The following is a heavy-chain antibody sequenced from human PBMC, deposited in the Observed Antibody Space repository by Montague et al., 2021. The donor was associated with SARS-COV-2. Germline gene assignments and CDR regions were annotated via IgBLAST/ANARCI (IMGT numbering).Heavy chain of an antibody. J-gene: IGHJ3*02. CDR2: IYYSGST. CDR3: ARARITMIVVVNAFDI. Sequence: TLSLTCTVSGGSISSGGYYWSWIRQHPGKGLEWIGYIYYSGSTYYNPSLKSRITISVDTSKNQFSLKLSSVTAADTAVYYCARARITMIVVVNAFDIWGQGTMVTVSS. V-gene: IGHV4-31*03. D-gene: IGHD3-22*01. CDR1: GGSISSGGYY.